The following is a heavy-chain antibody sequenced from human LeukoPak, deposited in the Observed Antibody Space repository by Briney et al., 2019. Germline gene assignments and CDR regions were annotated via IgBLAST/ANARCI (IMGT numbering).Heavy chain of an antibody. CDR2: INHSGST. Sequence: SETLSLTCAVYGGSFSGYYWSWIRQPPGKGLEWIGEINHSGSTNYNPSLKSRVTISVDTSKNQFSLKLSSVTAADTAVYYCARESYGSGNRDAFDIWGQGTMVTVSS. D-gene: IGHD3-10*01. CDR3: ARESYGSGNRDAFDI. CDR1: GGSFSGYY. V-gene: IGHV4-34*01. J-gene: IGHJ3*02.